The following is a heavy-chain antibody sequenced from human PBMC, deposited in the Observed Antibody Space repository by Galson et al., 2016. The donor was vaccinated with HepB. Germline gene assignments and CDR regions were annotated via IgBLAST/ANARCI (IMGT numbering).Heavy chain of an antibody. J-gene: IGHJ6*02. Sequence: SETLSLTCTVSGGSLSSYYWSWIRQPPGKRLEWLGNIYHRGSTDYNSSLKSRLTMSVDTSKNQFSLKLSSVTAADTAVYFCARDLLSRGRDHYFGMDVWGQGTTVIVSS. CDR3: ARDLLSRGRDHYFGMDV. CDR1: GGSLSSYY. D-gene: IGHD3-10*02. CDR2: IYHRGST. V-gene: IGHV4-59*01.